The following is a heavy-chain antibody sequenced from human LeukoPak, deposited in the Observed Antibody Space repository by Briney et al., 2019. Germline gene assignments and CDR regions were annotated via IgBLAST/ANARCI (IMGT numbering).Heavy chain of an antibody. Sequence: ASVKVSCKASGYTFTGYYMHWVRQAPGQGLEWMGWISAYNGNTNYAQKLQGRVTMTTDTSTSTAYMELRSLRSDDTAVYYCARVGPVATRYFDYWGQGTLVTVSS. CDR3: ARVGPVATRYFDY. V-gene: IGHV1-18*04. J-gene: IGHJ4*02. CDR1: GYTFTGYY. D-gene: IGHD4-23*01. CDR2: ISAYNGNT.